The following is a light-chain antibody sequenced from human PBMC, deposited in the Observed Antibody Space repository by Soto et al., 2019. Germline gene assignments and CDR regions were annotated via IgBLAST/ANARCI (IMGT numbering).Light chain of an antibody. Sequence: QPVLTQSSSASASLGSSVKLTCTLSSGHSSYIIAWHQQQPGKAPRYLMKLEGSGSFNKGSAFPDRFSGSSSGADRSLTISSLQFEDEADYYCETWDSNTWVFGGGTQLTVL. CDR2: LEGSGSF. V-gene: IGLV4-60*02. J-gene: IGLJ3*02. CDR1: SGHSSYI. CDR3: ETWDSNTWV.